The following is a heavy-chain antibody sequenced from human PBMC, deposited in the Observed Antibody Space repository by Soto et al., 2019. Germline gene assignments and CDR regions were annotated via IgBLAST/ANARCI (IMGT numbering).Heavy chain of an antibody. V-gene: IGHV3-74*01. D-gene: IGHD1-26*01. J-gene: IGHJ6*02. CDR2: INSDGSST. CDR3: AWRSAVYYYGFDA. CDR1: RFTFSSYW. Sequence: EERLVESGGGSVQPGGALRLSCAASRFTFSSYWMYWVRQAPGKGLVWVSRINSDGSSTRYADSVKGRFSVSRYNSKSTLYLQMNTLRAADTAVDYCAWRSAVYYYGFDAWGQGTTVTVSS.